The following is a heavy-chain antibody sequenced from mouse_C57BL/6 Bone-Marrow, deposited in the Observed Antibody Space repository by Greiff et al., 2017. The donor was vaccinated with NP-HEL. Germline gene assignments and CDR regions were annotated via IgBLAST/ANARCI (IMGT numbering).Heavy chain of an antibody. D-gene: IGHD1-1*01. CDR3: AREAYYGYYFDY. V-gene: IGHV1-81*01. CDR2: IYPRSGNT. J-gene: IGHJ2*01. CDR1: GYTFTSYG. Sequence: QVQLQQSGAELARPGASVKLSCKASGYTFTSYGISWVKQRTGQGLEWIGEIYPRSGNTYYNEKFKGKATLTADKSSSTAYMELRSLTSEDSAVYFCAREAYYGYYFDYWGQGTTLTVSS.